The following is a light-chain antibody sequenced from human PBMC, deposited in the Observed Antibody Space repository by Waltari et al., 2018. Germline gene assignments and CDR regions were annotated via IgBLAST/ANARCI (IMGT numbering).Light chain of an antibody. Sequence: QSVLTQPPSASGTPGQTVTTSGSGSSPNIATNSVNWYQQVPGTAPRLLIYTNNKRPSGVPDRFSGSKSGSSASLAISGLQSEDEADYYCAAWDDGLNGPVFGGGTKLTVL. CDR2: TNN. J-gene: IGLJ3*02. V-gene: IGLV1-44*01. CDR1: SPNIATNS. CDR3: AAWDDGLNGPV.